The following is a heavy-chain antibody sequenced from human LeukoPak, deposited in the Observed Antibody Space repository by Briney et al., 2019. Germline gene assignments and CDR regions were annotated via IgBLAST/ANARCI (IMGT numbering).Heavy chain of an antibody. Sequence: PGGSLRLSCAASGFTFDDYAMHWVRQAPGKGLEWVSAISGSGGSTYYADSVKGRFTISRDNSKNTLYLQMNHLRAEDTAVYYCAKQHIVVVTATHDYWGQGTLVTVSS. J-gene: IGHJ4*02. CDR2: ISGSGGST. V-gene: IGHV3-23*01. D-gene: IGHD2-21*02. CDR1: GFTFDDYA. CDR3: AKQHIVVVTATHDY.